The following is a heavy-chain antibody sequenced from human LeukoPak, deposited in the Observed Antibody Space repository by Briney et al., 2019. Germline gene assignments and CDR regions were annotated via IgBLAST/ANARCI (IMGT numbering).Heavy chain of an antibody. D-gene: IGHD3-10*02. Sequence: SETLSLTCTVSGGSISSSSYYWGWIRQPPGKGLEWIGSIYYSGSTYYNPSLKSRVTISVDTSKNQFSLKLSSVTAADTAVYYRARQRRSMFGELLPSDYWGQGTLVTVSS. J-gene: IGHJ4*02. CDR2: IYYSGST. V-gene: IGHV4-39*01. CDR1: GGSISSSSYY. CDR3: ARQRRSMFGELLPSDY.